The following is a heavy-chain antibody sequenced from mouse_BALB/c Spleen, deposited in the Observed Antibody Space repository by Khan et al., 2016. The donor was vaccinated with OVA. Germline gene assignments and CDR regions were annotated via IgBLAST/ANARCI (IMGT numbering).Heavy chain of an antibody. CDR2: IWSGGTT. CDR3: ARNDDYDEGLAY. Sequence: QLQLKESGPGLVQPSQSLSITCTVSGFSLTTYGVHWVRQSPGKGLEWLGVIWSGGTTDYSAAFISRLSITKANSKSQVFFKMNSLQANDTAIYYGARNDDYDEGLAYWGQGKLVTVSA. CDR1: GFSLTTYG. V-gene: IGHV2-2*02. D-gene: IGHD2-4*01. J-gene: IGHJ3*01.